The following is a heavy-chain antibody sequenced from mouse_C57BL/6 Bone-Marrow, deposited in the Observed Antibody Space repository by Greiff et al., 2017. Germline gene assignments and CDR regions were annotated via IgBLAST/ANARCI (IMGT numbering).Heavy chain of an antibody. CDR2: IYPGDGDT. D-gene: IGHD2-2*01. CDR1: GYAFSSYW. CDR3: ARFYGYDDPSWYFDV. J-gene: IGHJ1*03. Sequence: VQLQQSGAELVKPGASVKISCKASGYAFSSYWMNWVKQRPGKGLEWIGQIYPGDGDTNYNGKFKGKATLTADNSSSTAYMQLSSLTSEDSAVYFCARFYGYDDPSWYFDVWGTGTTVTVSS. V-gene: IGHV1-80*01.